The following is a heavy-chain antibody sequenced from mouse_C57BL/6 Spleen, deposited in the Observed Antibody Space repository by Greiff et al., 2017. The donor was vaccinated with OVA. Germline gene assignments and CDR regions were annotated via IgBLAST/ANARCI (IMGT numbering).Heavy chain of an antibody. CDR2: IYPGNSDT. Sequence: EVQLQQSGTVLARPGASVKMSCKTSGYTFTSYWMHWVKQRPGQGLEWIGAIYPGNSDTSYNQKFKGKAKLTAVTSASTAYMELSSLTNEDSAVYYCTREFITTVVATYYFDYWGQGTTLTVSS. CDR1: GYTFTSYW. D-gene: IGHD1-1*01. CDR3: TREFITTVVATYYFDY. V-gene: IGHV1-5*01. J-gene: IGHJ2*01.